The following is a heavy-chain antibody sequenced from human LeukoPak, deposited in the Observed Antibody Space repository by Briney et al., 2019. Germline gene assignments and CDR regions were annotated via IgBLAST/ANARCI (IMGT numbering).Heavy chain of an antibody. CDR1: GGSISSSNW. V-gene: IGHV4-4*02. Sequence: PSGTLSLTCAVSGGSISSSNWWNWVRQPPGKGLEWSGEIYHSGSTNYNPSLRSRVTISVDKSKNQFFLKLSSVTAADTAVYYCAMRGSNYWFDPWGQGTLVTVSS. D-gene: IGHD6-13*01. CDR3: AMRGSNYWFDP. CDR2: IYHSGST. J-gene: IGHJ5*02.